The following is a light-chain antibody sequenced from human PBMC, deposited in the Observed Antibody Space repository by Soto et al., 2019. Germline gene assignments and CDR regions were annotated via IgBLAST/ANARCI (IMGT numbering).Light chain of an antibody. V-gene: IGLV2-14*03. Sequence: QSALTQPASVSGSPGQSITISCTGTSSDVGGFNYVSWYQQHPGKAPKLMIYDVTNRPSGVSYRFSGSESGTTASLTISGLQAEDEAEYYCNSYTSSSTYVFGTGTKLTVL. CDR3: NSYTSSSTYV. CDR1: SSDVGGFNY. J-gene: IGLJ1*01. CDR2: DVT.